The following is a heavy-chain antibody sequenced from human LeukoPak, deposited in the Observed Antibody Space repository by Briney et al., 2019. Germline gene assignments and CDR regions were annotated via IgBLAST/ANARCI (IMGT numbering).Heavy chain of an antibody. J-gene: IGHJ5*02. CDR2: IKQDGSAR. Sequence: PGGSLRLSCAASGFTFTTSWMHWVRQAPGKGLEWLANIKQDGSARNYVDSVKGRFTISRDNAKNSLYLQMDSLRVEDTAIYYCASLEEKSWGQGTLVTVSS. V-gene: IGHV3-7*01. CDR3: ASLEEKS. CDR1: GFTFTTSW.